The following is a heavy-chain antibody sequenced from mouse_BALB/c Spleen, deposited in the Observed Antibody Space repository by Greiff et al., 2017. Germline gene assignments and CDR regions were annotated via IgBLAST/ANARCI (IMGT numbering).Heavy chain of an antibody. CDR1: GYSITSDYA. V-gene: IGHV3-2*02. CDR2: ISYSGST. J-gene: IGHJ3*01. CDR3: ARSTMITTAWFAY. D-gene: IGHD2-4*01. Sequence: EVKLEESGPGLVKPSQSLSLTCTVTGYSITSDYAWNWIRQFTGNKLEWMGYISYSGSTSYNPSLKSRISITRDTSKNQFFLQLNSVTTEDTATYYCARSTMITTAWFAYWGQGTLVTVSA.